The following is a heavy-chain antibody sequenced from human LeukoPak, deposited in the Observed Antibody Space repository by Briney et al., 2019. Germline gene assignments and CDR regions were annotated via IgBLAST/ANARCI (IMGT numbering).Heavy chain of an antibody. J-gene: IGHJ4*02. D-gene: IGHD1-26*01. V-gene: IGHV3-48*03. CDR3: AREEWEGGYY. Sequence: GGSLRLSCAASGFTFSSYEMNWVRQAPGKGLEWVSYISSSSSTIYYADSVKGRFTISRDNAKNSLYLQMNSLRAEDTAVYYCAREEWEGGYYWGQGTLVTVSS. CDR1: GFTFSSYE. CDR2: ISSSSSTI.